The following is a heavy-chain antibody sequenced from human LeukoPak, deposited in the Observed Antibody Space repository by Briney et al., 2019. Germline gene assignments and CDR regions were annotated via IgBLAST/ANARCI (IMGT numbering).Heavy chain of an antibody. CDR3: AKGSYYDSSGSFYFDY. CDR1: GFTFATYA. J-gene: IGHJ4*02. V-gene: IGHV3-23*01. CDR2: ISGSGDNT. Sequence: GGSLRLSCAASGFTFATYAMSWVRQAPGKGLEWVSGISGSGDNTYYADSVKGRFTISRDNSKNTLYVQVNSLGTEDTAAYYCAKGSYYDSSGSFYFDYWGQGTLVTVSS. D-gene: IGHD3-22*01.